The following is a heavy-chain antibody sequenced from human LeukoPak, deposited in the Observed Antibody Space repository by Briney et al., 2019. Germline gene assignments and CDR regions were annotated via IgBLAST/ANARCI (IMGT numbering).Heavy chain of an antibody. V-gene: IGHV1-58*02. D-gene: IGHD4-23*01. CDR3: AADGYGGNYYFDY. J-gene: IGHJ4*02. Sequence: SVKASCKASGFTFTSSAMQWVRQARGQRLEWIGWIVVGSGNTNYAQKFQERVTITRDMTTSTAYMELSSLRSEDTAVYYCAADGYGGNYYFDYWGQGTLVTVSS. CDR1: GFTFTSSA. CDR2: IVVGSGNT.